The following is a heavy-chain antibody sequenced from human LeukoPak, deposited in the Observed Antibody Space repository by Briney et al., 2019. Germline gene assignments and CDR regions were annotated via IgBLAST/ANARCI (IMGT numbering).Heavy chain of an antibody. CDR2: ITSGFTP. CDR3: AKGSSDSRVGDVFFEY. CDR1: GLTFSNYA. V-gene: IGHV3-23*01. D-gene: IGHD1-26*01. J-gene: IGHJ4*02. Sequence: PGGSLSLSCAASGLTFSNYAMSWFRQAPGKGLEWVSGITSGFTPHYADSVKGRFTISRDNSKNTFHLQMNSLRAEDTAVYYCAKGSSDSRVGDVFFEYWGQGTLVTVSS.